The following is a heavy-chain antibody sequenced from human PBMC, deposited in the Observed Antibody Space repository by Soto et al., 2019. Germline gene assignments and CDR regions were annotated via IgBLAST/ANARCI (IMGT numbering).Heavy chain of an antibody. Sequence: GGSLRLSCAASGFTFSSYSMNWVRQAPGKGLEWVSYISSSSSTIYYADSVKGRFTISRDNAKNSLYLQMNSLRAEDTAVYYCARVKSTRIIRTWTWGFAFDIWGQGTMVTVSS. D-gene: IGHD3-16*01. CDR2: ISSSSSTI. CDR1: GFTFSSYS. CDR3: ARVKSTRIIRTWTWGFAFDI. V-gene: IGHV3-48*01. J-gene: IGHJ3*02.